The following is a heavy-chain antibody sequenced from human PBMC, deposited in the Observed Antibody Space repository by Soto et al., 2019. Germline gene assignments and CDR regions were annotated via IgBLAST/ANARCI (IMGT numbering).Heavy chain of an antibody. CDR2: INPNSGGT. CDR3: ARDISDYN. J-gene: IGHJ4*02. D-gene: IGHD4-17*01. Sequence: ASVKVSCKASVYTFTGYYMHWVRQAPGQGLEWMGWINPNSGGTNYAQKFQGWVTMTRDTSISTAYMELNSLRAEDTAVYYCARDISDYNWGPGTLVTVSS. V-gene: IGHV1-2*04. CDR1: VYTFTGYY.